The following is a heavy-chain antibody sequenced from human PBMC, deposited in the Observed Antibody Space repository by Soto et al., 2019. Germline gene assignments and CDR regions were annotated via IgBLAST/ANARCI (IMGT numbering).Heavy chain of an antibody. J-gene: IGHJ6*02. CDR2: IYYSGST. Sequence: PENLRLTCSVSGGSIRRYYWRWSRQPPGKGLEWIGYIYYSGSTNYNPSLKSRVTISVDTSKNQFSLKLSSVTAADKAVHYCARRTRLRPQRSRDYYYGMDVWGQGTTVTVS. V-gene: IGHV4-59*01. CDR3: ARRTRLRPQRSRDYYYGMDV. CDR1: GGSIRRYY. D-gene: IGHD5-12*01.